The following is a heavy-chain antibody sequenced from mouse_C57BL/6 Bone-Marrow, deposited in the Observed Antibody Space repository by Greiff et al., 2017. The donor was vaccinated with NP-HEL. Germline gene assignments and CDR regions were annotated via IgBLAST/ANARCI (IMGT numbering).Heavy chain of an antibody. CDR1: GYTFTDYE. CDR3: TIYYDYDDY. CDR2: IDPETGGT. D-gene: IGHD2-4*01. J-gene: IGHJ2*01. V-gene: IGHV1-15*01. Sequence: VQLQQSGAELVRPGASVTLSCKASGYTFTDYEMHWVKQTPVHGLEWIGAIDPETGGTAYNQKFKGKAILTADKSSSTAYMELRSLTSEDSAVYYCTIYYDYDDYWGQGITLTVAS.